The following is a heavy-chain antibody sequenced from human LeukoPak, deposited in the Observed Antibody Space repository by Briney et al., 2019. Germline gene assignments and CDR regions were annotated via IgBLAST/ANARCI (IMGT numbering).Heavy chain of an antibody. D-gene: IGHD1-26*01. CDR2: ISSSGSTI. Sequence: GGSLRLSCAASGFTFSSYEMNWVRQAPGKGLEWVSYISSSGSTIYYADSVKGRFTISRDNAKISLYLQMNSLRAEDTAVYYCARVCGSPHCGDYWGQGTLVTVSS. V-gene: IGHV3-48*03. CDR3: ARVCGSPHCGDY. J-gene: IGHJ4*02. CDR1: GFTFSSYE.